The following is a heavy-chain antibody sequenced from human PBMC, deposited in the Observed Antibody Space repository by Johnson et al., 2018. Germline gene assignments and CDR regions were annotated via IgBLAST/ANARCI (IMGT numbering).Heavy chain of an antibody. CDR3: ARRITLSNFNAFDI. D-gene: IGHD3-10*01. Sequence: VQLVQSGAEVKKPGESLKISCRVSGYIFTTYWIGWVRQMPGKGLEWMGIIYPGDSDTRYSPSFQGQVTISAAKSISTAYLQWSSLKASDTAMYYCARRITLSNFNAFDIWGPGTMVTVSS. CDR2: IYPGDSDT. CDR1: GYIFTTYW. V-gene: IGHV5-51*01. J-gene: IGHJ3*02.